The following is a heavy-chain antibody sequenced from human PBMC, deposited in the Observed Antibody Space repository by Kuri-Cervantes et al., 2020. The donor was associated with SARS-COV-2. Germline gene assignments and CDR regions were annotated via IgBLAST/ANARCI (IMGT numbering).Heavy chain of an antibody. CDR3: ATTDTAMVPEFDY. CDR1: GYTLTELS. CDR2: FDPEDGET. D-gene: IGHD5-18*01. Sequence: ASVKVSCKVSGYTLTELSMHWVQQAPGKGLEWMGGFDPEDGETIYAQKFQGRVTMTEDTSTDTAYMELSSLRSEDTAVYYCATTDTAMVPEFDYWGQGTLVTVSS. V-gene: IGHV1-24*01. J-gene: IGHJ4*02.